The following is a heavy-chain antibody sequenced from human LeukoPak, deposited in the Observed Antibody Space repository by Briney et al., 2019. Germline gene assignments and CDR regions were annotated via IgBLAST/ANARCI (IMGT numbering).Heavy chain of an antibody. CDR2: INTNTGNP. CDR3: ARGVWGYYGSGSYHDY. D-gene: IGHD3-10*01. Sequence: ASVEVSCKASGYTFTSYAMNWVRQAPGQGLEWMGWINTNTGNPTYAQGFTGRFVFSLDTSVSTAYLQISSLKAEDTAVYYCARGVWGYYGSGSYHDYWGQGTLVTVSS. CDR1: GYTFTSYA. V-gene: IGHV7-4-1*02. J-gene: IGHJ4*02.